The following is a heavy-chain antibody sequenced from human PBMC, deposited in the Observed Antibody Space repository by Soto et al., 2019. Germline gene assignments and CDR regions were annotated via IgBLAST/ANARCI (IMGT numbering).Heavy chain of an antibody. Sequence: PGGSLRLSCAASGFTFSSYSMNWVRQAPGKGLEWVSYISRDGSTTYYADSVKGRFTISRDNSKNSLYLQMNSLRTEDTALYYCAKDGFRLAPAPYYYYGMDVWGQGTTVTVSS. CDR2: ISRDGSTT. CDR3: AKDGFRLAPAPYYYYGMDV. J-gene: IGHJ6*02. CDR1: GFTFSSYS. D-gene: IGHD6-19*01. V-gene: IGHV3-48*04.